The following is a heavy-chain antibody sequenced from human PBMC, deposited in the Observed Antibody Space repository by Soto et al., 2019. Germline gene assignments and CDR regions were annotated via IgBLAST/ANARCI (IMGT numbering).Heavy chain of an antibody. CDR2: IYYSGST. D-gene: IGHD3-10*01. Sequence: PSETLSLTCTVSGGSISSYYLSWIRQPPGKGLEWIGYIYYSGSTNYNPSLKSRVTISVDTSKNQFSLKLSSVTAADTAVYYCARSGYGSGSYWYYWGQGTLVTVSS. V-gene: IGHV4-59*12. J-gene: IGHJ4*02. CDR1: GGSISSYY. CDR3: ARSGYGSGSYWYY.